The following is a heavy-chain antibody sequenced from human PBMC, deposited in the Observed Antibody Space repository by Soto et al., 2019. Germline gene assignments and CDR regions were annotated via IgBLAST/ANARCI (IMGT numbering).Heavy chain of an antibody. CDR1: GFTFSSYA. CDR2: ISGSGGST. J-gene: IGHJ6*03. Sequence: GSLRLSCAAPGFTFSSYAMSWVRQAPGKGLEWVSAISGSGGSTYYADSVKGRFTISRDNSKNTLYLQMNSLRAEDTAVYYCAKALGYSGYDREKYYYYYYMDVWGKGTTVTFS. D-gene: IGHD5-12*01. V-gene: IGHV3-23*01. CDR3: AKALGYSGYDREKYYYYYYMDV.